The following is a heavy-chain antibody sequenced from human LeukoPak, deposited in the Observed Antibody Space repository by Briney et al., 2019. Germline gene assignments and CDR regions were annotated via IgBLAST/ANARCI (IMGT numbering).Heavy chain of an antibody. V-gene: IGHV3-30*02. J-gene: IGHJ4*02. D-gene: IGHD3-16*01. CDR2: VRYDARDK. Sequence: GASLRLSWEVSEFTFSTYVIYLLHQSPGKLLEWGAFVRYDARDKFYAYSVKGRFIVSNDTSSTTLQLQINSMSLDTPIVYFSERGGDRDIWYFSYWGQGIRVTVSS. CDR1: EFTFSTYV. CDR3: ERGGDRDIWYFSY.